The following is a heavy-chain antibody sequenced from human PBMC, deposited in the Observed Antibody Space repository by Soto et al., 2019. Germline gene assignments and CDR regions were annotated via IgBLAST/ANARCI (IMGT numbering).Heavy chain of an antibody. CDR1: GGSISSGDYY. CDR2: IYYSGST. D-gene: IGHD3-10*01. Sequence: PSETLSLTCTVSGGSISSGDYYWSWIRQPPGKGLEWIGYIYYSGSTYYNPSLKSRVTISVDTSKNQFSLKLSSVTAADTAVYYCARERVIYGSGSYYPTPFDYRGQGTLVTVSS. J-gene: IGHJ4*02. CDR3: ARERVIYGSGSYYPTPFDY. V-gene: IGHV4-30-4*01.